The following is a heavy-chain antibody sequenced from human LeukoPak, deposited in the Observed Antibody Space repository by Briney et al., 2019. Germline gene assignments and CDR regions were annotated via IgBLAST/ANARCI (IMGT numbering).Heavy chain of an antibody. Sequence: PSETLSLTCAVYGGSFSGYYWSWIRQPPGKGLEWIGEINHSGSTNYNPSLKSRVTISVDTSKNQFSLKLSSVTAADTAVYYCARGNYDSSGYYFGYWGQGTLVTVSS. J-gene: IGHJ4*02. V-gene: IGHV4-34*01. D-gene: IGHD3-22*01. CDR2: INHSGST. CDR1: GGSFSGYY. CDR3: ARGNYDSSGYYFGY.